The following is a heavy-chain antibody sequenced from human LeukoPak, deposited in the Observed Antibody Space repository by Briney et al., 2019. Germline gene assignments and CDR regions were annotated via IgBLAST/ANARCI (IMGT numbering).Heavy chain of an antibody. CDR2: IDHRGGT. D-gene: IGHD5-24*01. V-gene: IGHV4-34*01. CDR3: ARGATISETGYFDF. CDR1: GGSFSRYY. Sequence: PSETLSLTCAVYGGSFSRYYWSWIRQSPGKGLEWIAEIDHRGGTNYNPSVKSRVTISVDTSKNQFSLKVRSLSAADTALYYCARGATISETGYFDFWGQGTLVTVSP. J-gene: IGHJ4*03.